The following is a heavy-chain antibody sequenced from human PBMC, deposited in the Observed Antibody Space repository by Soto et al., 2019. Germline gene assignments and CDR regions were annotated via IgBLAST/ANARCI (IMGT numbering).Heavy chain of an antibody. CDR3: VSEEQGAMATA. D-gene: IGHD5-18*01. J-gene: IGHJ4*02. V-gene: IGHV4-31*03. CDR2: ILYTGST. Sequence: QVQLQESGPGLVRPSQTLSLTCTVSGGSISSGGYSWSWIRQHPGKGLEWIGYILYTGSTYYNPSRKGRVTTAVVTSRGHCSLMLISVTAAETAVYDGVSEEQGAMATAWGPECLVTVS. CDR1: GGSISSGGYS.